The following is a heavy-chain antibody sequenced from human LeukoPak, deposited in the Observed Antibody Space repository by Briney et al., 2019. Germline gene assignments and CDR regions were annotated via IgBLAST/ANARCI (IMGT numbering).Heavy chain of an antibody. CDR1: GFGFSYAW. V-gene: IGHV3-15*01. CDR2: IKRKSDGETT. D-gene: IGHD5-18*01. CDR3: TTAPSGYAYMNGWHLDY. J-gene: IGHJ4*02. Sequence: GGSLRLSCAASGFGFSYAWMSWVRQAPGKGPEWIGRIKRKSDGETTDYAAPVKGRFTISRDDSKNTSFLQMNSLKTEDTAFYYCTTAPSGYAYMNGWHLDYGGQGALVSVSS.